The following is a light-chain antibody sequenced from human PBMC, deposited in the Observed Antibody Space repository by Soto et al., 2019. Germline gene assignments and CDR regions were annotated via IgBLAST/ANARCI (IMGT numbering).Light chain of an antibody. J-gene: IGKJ4*01. CDR2: DAS. V-gene: IGKV1-33*01. Sequence: DIPMTQSPSSLSASVDDRVTITCQASQDISNYLNWYQQKPGKAPKLLIYDASKLDTGVPSRFSGSGSGTDFTFTISSLQPEDIATYYCQQYDNFPPTFGGGTKVEIK. CDR1: QDISNY. CDR3: QQYDNFPPT.